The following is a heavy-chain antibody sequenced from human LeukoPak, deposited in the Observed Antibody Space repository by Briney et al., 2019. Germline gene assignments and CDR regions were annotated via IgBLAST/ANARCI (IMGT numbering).Heavy chain of an antibody. D-gene: IGHD5-18*01. CDR3: ARRGGSNYGHDY. J-gene: IGHJ4*02. CDR2: VYYSGTT. CDR1: GGSISSSSSY. Sequence: SETLSLTCTVSGGSISSSSSYWGWIRQPPGKGLEWIVNVYYSGTTYYNPSLKSRVTISVDTSKNQFSLKLSSVTAADTAVYYCARRGGSNYGHDYWGLGTLVTVSS. V-gene: IGHV4-39*01.